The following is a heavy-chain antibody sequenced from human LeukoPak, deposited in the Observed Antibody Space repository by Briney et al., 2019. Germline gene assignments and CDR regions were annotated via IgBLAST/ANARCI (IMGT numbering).Heavy chain of an antibody. CDR2: INHSGST. V-gene: IGHV4-34*01. CDR1: GGSFSGYY. CDR3: ASSYDFWSGYRR. D-gene: IGHD3-3*01. J-gene: IGHJ4*02. Sequence: PSETLSLTCAVYGGSFSGYYWSWIRQPPGKGLEWIGEINHSGSTNYNPSLKSRVTISVDTSKNQFSLKLSSVTAADTAVYYCASSYDFWSGYRRWGQGTLVTVSS.